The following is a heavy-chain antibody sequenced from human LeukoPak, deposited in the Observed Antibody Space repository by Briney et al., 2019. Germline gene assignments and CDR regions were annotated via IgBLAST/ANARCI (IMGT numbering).Heavy chain of an antibody. J-gene: IGHJ4*02. Sequence: SETLSLTCTVSGGSISSGDYYWSWIRRPPGKGLEWIGYIYFSGTTYYNPSLKSRVTISADTSENQFSLKLSSVTAADTAVYYCARGDYGGKSGFPYYFDCWGQGTLVTVSS. V-gene: IGHV4-30-4*01. CDR1: GGSISSGDYY. CDR3: ARGDYGGKSGFPYYFDC. D-gene: IGHD4-23*01. CDR2: IYFSGTT.